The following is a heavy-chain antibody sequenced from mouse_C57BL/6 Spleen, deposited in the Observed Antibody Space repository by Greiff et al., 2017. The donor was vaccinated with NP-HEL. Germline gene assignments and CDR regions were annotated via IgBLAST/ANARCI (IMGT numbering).Heavy chain of an antibody. J-gene: IGHJ1*03. Sequence: DVHLVESGGGLVKPGGSLKLSCAASGFTFSDYGMHWVRQAPEKGLEWVAYISSGSSTIYYADTVKGRFTISRDNAKNTLFLQMTSLRSEDTAMYYCARITTPGWYFDVWGTGTTVTVSS. V-gene: IGHV5-17*01. D-gene: IGHD1-1*01. CDR3: ARITTPGWYFDV. CDR2: ISSGSSTI. CDR1: GFTFSDYG.